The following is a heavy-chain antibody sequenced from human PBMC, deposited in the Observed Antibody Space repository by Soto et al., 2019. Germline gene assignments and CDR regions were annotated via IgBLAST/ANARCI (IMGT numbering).Heavy chain of an antibody. CDR3: YLTMEFDVFDI. V-gene: IGHV3-9*01. Sequence: GGSLRLSCAASGFTFDDYAMHWVRQAPGKGLEWVSGISWNSGSIGYADSVKGRFTISRDNAKNSLYLQMNSLRAEDTALYYCYLTMEFDVFDIWGQGTMVTVSS. CDR1: GFTFDDYA. CDR2: ISWNSGSI. D-gene: IGHD1-1*01. J-gene: IGHJ3*02.